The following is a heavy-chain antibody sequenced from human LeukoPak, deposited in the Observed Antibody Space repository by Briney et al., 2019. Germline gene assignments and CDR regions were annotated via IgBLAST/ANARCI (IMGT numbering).Heavy chain of an antibody. J-gene: IGHJ4*02. CDR1: GFTFGSYS. Sequence: GGSLRLSCSASGFTFGSYSMIWVRQAPGEGLQWVSYINRDSSSITYADSVKGRFTISRDNAKNSVYLQMNSLKDEDTAVYYCARFPRTGWCNFDYWGQGALVTVPS. CDR2: INRDSSSI. CDR3: ARFPRTGWCNFDY. D-gene: IGHD6-19*01. V-gene: IGHV3-48*02.